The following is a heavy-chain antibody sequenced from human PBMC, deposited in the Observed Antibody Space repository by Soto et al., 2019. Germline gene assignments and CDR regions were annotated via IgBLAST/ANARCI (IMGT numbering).Heavy chain of an antibody. Sequence: SQTLSLTCAISGDSVSSNSAAWNWIRQSPSRGLEWLGRTYYRSKWYNDYAVSVKSRITINPDTSKNHFSLQLNSVTPEDTAVYYCARDWYCSGGSCYSDAFDIWGQGTMVTVSS. D-gene: IGHD2-15*01. V-gene: IGHV6-1*01. CDR3: ARDWYCSGGSCYSDAFDI. CDR1: GDSVSSNSAA. J-gene: IGHJ3*02. CDR2: TYYRSKWYN.